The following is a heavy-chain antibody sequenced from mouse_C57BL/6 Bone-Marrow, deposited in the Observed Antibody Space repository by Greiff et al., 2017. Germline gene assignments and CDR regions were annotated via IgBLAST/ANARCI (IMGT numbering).Heavy chain of an antibody. CDR1: GYTFTSYW. J-gene: IGHJ3*01. CDR3: ARPPRWDRAWFAY. D-gene: IGHD3-3*01. V-gene: IGHV1-72*01. CDR2: IDPNSGGT. Sequence: VKLVESGAELVKPGASVKLSCKASGYTFTSYWMHWVKQRPGRGLEWIGRIDPNSGGTKYNEKFKSKATLTVDKPSSTAYMQLSSLTSEDSAVYYCARPPRWDRAWFAYWGQGTLVTVSA.